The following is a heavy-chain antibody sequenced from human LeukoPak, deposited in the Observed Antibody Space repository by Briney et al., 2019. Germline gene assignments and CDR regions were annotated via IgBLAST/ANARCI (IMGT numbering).Heavy chain of an antibody. J-gene: IGHJ5*02. CDR3: ARSGDGNWFDP. D-gene: IGHD4-17*01. V-gene: IGHV1-18*03. CDR2: ISGYNGDT. Sequence: GASVKVSCRTSGYTFNTFGVGWVRQAPGQGLEWMGWISGYNGDTNFAEKLQGRVTMTTDTSTSTAYMELRSLRSDDMAVYYCARSGDGNWFDPWGQGTLLTVSS. CDR1: GYTFNTFG.